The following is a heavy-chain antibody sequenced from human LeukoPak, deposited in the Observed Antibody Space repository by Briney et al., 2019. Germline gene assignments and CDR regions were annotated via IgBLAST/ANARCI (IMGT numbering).Heavy chain of an antibody. Sequence: GSLRPSCAASGFTFRSYGMHWVRQAPGKGLEWVAVISYDGSNKFYADSVKGRFTISRDNSKNTVYLQMNSLRDEDTAVYYCAKSAVTSSLILEDSWGQGTLVTVSS. CDR3: AKSAVTSSLILEDS. D-gene: IGHD3-3*01. CDR1: GFTFRSYG. J-gene: IGHJ4*02. CDR2: ISYDGSNK. V-gene: IGHV3-30*18.